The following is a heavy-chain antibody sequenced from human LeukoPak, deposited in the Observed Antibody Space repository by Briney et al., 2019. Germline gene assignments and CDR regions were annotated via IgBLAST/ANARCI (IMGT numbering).Heavy chain of an antibody. Sequence: ASVKVSCKASGYTFTSYYMHWVRQAPGQGLEWMGRIIPILGIANYAQKFQGRVTITADESTSTAYMELSSLRSEDTAVYYCARFRPYYYYGMDVWGQGTTVTVSS. V-gene: IGHV1-69*02. CDR3: ARFRPYYYYGMDV. CDR2: IIPILGIA. CDR1: GYTFTSYY. J-gene: IGHJ6*02.